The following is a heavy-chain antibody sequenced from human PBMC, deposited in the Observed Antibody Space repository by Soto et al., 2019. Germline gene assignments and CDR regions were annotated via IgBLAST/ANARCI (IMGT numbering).Heavy chain of an antibody. CDR2: IYYSGST. CDR1: GGSISSGGYY. V-gene: IGHV4-31*03. J-gene: IGHJ4*02. CDR3: ARWQEYSYGYGVPYYFDY. D-gene: IGHD5-18*01. Sequence: SETLSLTCNASGGSISSGGYYWSWIRQHPGKGLEWIGYIYYSGSTYYNPSLKSRVTISVDTSKNQFSLKLSSVTAADTAVYYCARWQEYSYGYGVPYYFDYWGQGTLVTVSS.